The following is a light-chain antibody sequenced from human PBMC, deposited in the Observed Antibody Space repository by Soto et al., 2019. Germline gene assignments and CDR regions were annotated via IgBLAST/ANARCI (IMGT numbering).Light chain of an antibody. CDR3: QQRSNWPRT. CDR1: QSVGSK. CDR2: GAS. J-gene: IGKJ1*01. Sequence: EIVMTQSPGTLSVSPGERATVSCRASQSVGSKLAWFQQKPGQAPKRLIYGASTRAIGTPARFSGSGSGTEFTLTISSLEPEDFAVYYCQQRSNWPRTFGQGTKVDIK. V-gene: IGKV3-15*01.